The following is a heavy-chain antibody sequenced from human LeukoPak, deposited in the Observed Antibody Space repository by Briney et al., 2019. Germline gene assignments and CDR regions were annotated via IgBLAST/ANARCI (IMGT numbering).Heavy chain of an antibody. CDR1: GYTFTGYY. CDR3: ARDKYYYDSGNSLRCDH. D-gene: IGHD3-10*01. J-gene: IGHJ4*02. CDR2: IIPNSGAT. Sequence: ASVKVSCKASGYTFTGYYMHWVRQAPGQGLEWMGWIIPNSGATNYAQKFQGRVTMTRDTSISTAYMELSRLRSDDTAVYYCARDKYYYDSGNSLRCDHWGQGTLVTVSS. V-gene: IGHV1-2*02.